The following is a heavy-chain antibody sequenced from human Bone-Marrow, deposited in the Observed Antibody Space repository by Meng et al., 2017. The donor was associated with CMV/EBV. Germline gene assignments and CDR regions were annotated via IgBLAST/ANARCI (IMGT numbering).Heavy chain of an antibody. CDR3: ARVKGGFGDYIPVDY. CDR1: GGSISSSYY. Sequence: ESLKISCTVSGGSISSSYYWGWIRQPPGKGLEWIGSIYYSGITYYNPSLKSRVTISVDTSKNQFSLKLGSVTAADTAVYYCARVKGGFGDYIPVDYWGQGTLVTVSS. D-gene: IGHD4-17*01. V-gene: IGHV4-39*07. CDR2: IYYSGIT. J-gene: IGHJ4*02.